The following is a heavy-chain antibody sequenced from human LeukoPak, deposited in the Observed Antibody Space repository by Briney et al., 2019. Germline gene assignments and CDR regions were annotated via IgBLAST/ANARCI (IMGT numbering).Heavy chain of an antibody. J-gene: IGHJ4*02. CDR3: AKDADLGYDFWSGYFSFDY. D-gene: IGHD3-3*01. V-gene: IGHV3-20*04. CDR1: GFTFDDYG. CDR2: INWNGGST. Sequence: RPGGSLRLSCAASGFTFDDYGMSWVRQAPGKGLEWVSGINWNGGSTYYADSVKGRFTISRDNSKNTLYLQMNSLRAEDTAVYYCAKDADLGYDFWSGYFSFDYWGQGTLVTVSS.